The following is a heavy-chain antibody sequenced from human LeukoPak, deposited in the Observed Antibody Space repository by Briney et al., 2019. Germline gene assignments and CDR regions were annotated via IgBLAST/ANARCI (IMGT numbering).Heavy chain of an antibody. D-gene: IGHD3-22*01. CDR1: ADSISSGGYS. J-gene: IGHJ4*02. Sequence: SQTLSLTCAVSADSISSGGYSWSWIRQPPGKGLEWIGYIYYSGSTNYNPSLKSRVTISVDTSKNQFSLRLSSVTAADTAVYYCARVTGYIVEDYFDYWGQGTLVTVSS. CDR2: IYYSGST. V-gene: IGHV4-61*08. CDR3: ARVTGYIVEDYFDY.